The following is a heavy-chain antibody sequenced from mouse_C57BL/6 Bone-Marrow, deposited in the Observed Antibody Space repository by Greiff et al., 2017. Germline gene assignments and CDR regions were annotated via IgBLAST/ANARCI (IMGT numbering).Heavy chain of an antibody. D-gene: IGHD3-3*01. CDR2: IRNKANGYTT. J-gene: IGHJ4*01. CDR1: GFTFTDYY. CDR3: ARDPGQPYAMDC. Sequence: EVQGVESGGGLVQPGGSLRLSCATSGFTFTDYYMSWVRQPPGKALEWLGFIRNKANGYTTEYSASVKGRFTISRDNSQSILYLQMNTLRAEDSATYYCARDPGQPYAMDCWGQGTSVTVSA. V-gene: IGHV7-3*02.